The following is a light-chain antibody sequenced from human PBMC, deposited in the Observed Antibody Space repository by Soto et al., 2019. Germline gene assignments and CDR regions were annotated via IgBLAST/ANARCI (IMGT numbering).Light chain of an antibody. CDR3: CSYSFSATHVV. V-gene: IGLV2-14*03. CDR1: STDVGDFNY. J-gene: IGLJ2*01. CDR2: DVT. Sequence: QSALTQPASVSGSPGRSVTISCTGTSTDVGDFNYVSWYQHLPGRAPKLIIYDVTNRPSGISYRFSASKSGRTASLPISGLEAEEEDAYYCCSYSFSATHVVFGGGAELTVL.